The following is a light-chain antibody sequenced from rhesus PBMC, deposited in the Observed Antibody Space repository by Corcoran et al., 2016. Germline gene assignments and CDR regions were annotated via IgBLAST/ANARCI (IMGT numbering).Light chain of an antibody. Sequence: DIQMTQSPSSLSASVGDTVTIACRASQSISRSLAWYQKKPGKAPKLRCYKAPPLEGGVPSRFSGSGSGTDFTLTISNLQSGDFATYYCPQYGGRPPTFGQGTKVEIK. J-gene: IGKJ1*01. CDR1: QSISRS. V-gene: IGKV1-22*01. CDR3: PQYGGRPPT. CDR2: KAP.